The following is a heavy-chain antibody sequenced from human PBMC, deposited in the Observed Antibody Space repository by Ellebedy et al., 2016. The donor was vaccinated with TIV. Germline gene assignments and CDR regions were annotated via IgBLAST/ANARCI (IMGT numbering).Heavy chain of an antibody. CDR2: TYYRSKWHN. Sequence: QTLSLTCAISGDSVPGHRATWNWIRQSPSRGLDWLERTYYRSKWHNDYAEFVQSRITINPDTSRNQLPLHLKSVTPDDTAVDYCASDKDTGGWYWWVFDHWGQGILVTVSS. D-gene: IGHD6-19*01. V-gene: IGHV6-1*01. CDR1: GDSVPGHRAT. CDR3: ASDKDTGGWYWWVFDH. J-gene: IGHJ4*02.